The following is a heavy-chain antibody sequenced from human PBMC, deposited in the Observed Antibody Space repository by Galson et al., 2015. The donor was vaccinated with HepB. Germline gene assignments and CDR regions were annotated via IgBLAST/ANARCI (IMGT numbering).Heavy chain of an antibody. V-gene: IGHV1-69*04. CDR1: GYTFTSYG. D-gene: IGHD6-13*01. Sequence: SVKVSCKASGYTFTSYGISWVRQAPGQGLEWMGRIIPILGIANYARKFQGRVTITADKSTSTAYMELSSLRSEDTAVYYCARDRAYSSSSSDAFDIWGQGTMVTVSS. CDR2: IIPILGIA. J-gene: IGHJ3*02. CDR3: ARDRAYSSSSSDAFDI.